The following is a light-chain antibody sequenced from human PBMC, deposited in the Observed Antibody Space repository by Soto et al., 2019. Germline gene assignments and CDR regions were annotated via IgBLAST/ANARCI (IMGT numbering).Light chain of an antibody. CDR3: QQHDFYWT. CDR1: QSIGSG. J-gene: IGKJ1*01. Sequence: DIQMTQSPSTLSASVGDRVTITCRASQSIGSGLAWYQQKPGKAPKLLIYKASTLESGVPLRFSGSRSGTEFTITITSLQPDDFAPYNCQQHDFYWTFGQGTKVEIK. CDR2: KAS. V-gene: IGKV1-5*03.